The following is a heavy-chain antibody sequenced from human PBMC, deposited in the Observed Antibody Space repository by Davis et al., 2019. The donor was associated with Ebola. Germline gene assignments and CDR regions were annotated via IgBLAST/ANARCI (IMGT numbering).Heavy chain of an antibody. V-gene: IGHV3-43*02. CDR2: NSGDGGST. Sequence: GGSRRFSCEPPGFTFADSAMPGVRQAAGKGLEGVSLNSGDGGSTDYADSVKGRFTISRDNRKNSLYLQINSLRTEDTALYYCAKPMVRGVLYYYYYYGMDVWGQGTTVTVSS. CDR3: AKPMVRGVLYYYYYYGMDV. D-gene: IGHD3-10*01. J-gene: IGHJ6*02. CDR1: GFTFADSA.